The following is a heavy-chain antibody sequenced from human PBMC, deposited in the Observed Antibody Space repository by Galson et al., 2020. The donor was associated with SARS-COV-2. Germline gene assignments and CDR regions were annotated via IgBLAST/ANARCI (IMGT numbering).Heavy chain of an antibody. CDR3: AREPLGGQSSSYNY. CDR1: GYSFTSYD. J-gene: IGHJ4*02. D-gene: IGHD3-22*01. CDR2: MNPNSGNT. V-gene: IGHV1-8*01. Sequence: ASVKVSCKASGYSFTSYDINWVRQAAGQGLEWMGWMNPNSGNTGYAQKFQGRVTMTRDTSMSAAYLEVNSLRPEDTAVYYCAREPLGGQSSSYNYWGQGTLVTVSS.